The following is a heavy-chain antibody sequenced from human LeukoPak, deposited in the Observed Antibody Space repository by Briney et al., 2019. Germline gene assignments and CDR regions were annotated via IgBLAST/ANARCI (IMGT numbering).Heavy chain of an antibody. Sequence: GGSLRLSCAASGFTFSSYAMSWVRQAPGKGLEWVSAISGSGGSTYYADSVKGRFTISRDNSKSTLYLQMNSLRAEDTAVYYCAKNPSGSGRFDPWGQGTLVTVSS. CDR1: GFTFSSYA. V-gene: IGHV3-23*01. CDR2: ISGSGGST. CDR3: AKNPSGSGRFDP. J-gene: IGHJ5*02. D-gene: IGHD3-10*01.